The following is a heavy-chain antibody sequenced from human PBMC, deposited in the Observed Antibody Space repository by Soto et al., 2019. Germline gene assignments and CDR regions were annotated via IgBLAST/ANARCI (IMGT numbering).Heavy chain of an antibody. V-gene: IGHV4-34*01. CDR3: ARGRALYDFWSGYYLGWFDP. J-gene: IGHJ5*02. D-gene: IGHD3-3*01. CDR1: GGSFSGYY. Sequence: SETLSLTCAVYGGSFSGYYWSWIRQPPGKGLEWIGEINHSGSTNYNPSLKSRVTISVDTSKNQFSLKLSSVTAADTAVYYCARGRALYDFWSGYYLGWFDPWGQGTLVTVSS. CDR2: INHSGST.